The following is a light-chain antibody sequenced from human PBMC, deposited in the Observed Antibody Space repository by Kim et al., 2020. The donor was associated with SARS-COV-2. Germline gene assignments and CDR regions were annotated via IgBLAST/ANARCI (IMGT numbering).Light chain of an antibody. CDR2: GAS. V-gene: IGKV1-17*03. CDR1: QGISNY. J-gene: IGKJ5*01. Sequence: DIQMTQSPSTMSSSVGDRVTITCRASQGISNYLLWFQQNPGRVPKRLIYGASILQSGVPSRFSGGGGGTEFTLIISSLPPEDFASYYWQQDGNHPITFGRGTRLDIK. CDR3: QQDGNHPIT.